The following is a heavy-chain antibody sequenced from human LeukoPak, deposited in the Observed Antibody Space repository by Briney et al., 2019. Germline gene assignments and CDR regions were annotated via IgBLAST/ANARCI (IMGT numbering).Heavy chain of an antibody. CDR1: RHTFTSNY. D-gene: IGHD1-1*01. CDR3: ARGYDNTNFDY. J-gene: IGHJ4*02. CDR2: INPRGGGT. V-gene: IGHV1-46*01. Sequence: ASVKVSCKASRHTFTSNYLHWVRQAPGQELEWMGVINPRGGGTTYAQNFQGRVTMTRDTSTSTVYMELSSLRSDDTAVYYCARGYDNTNFDYWGQGTLVAVSS.